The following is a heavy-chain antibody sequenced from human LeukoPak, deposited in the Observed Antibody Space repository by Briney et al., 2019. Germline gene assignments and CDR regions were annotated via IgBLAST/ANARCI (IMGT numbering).Heavy chain of an antibody. CDR2: INQDGSEK. D-gene: IGHD3-22*01. V-gene: IGHV3-7*01. J-gene: IGHJ4*02. Sequence: GGSLRLSCAASGFTFNIYWMSWVRQAPGKGLEWVANINQDGSEKYYVDSVKGRFTISRDNAKNSLYLQMNSLRAEDTAVYYCARGTDDSNFDYWGQGTLVTVSS. CDR1: GFTFNIYW. CDR3: ARGTDDSNFDY.